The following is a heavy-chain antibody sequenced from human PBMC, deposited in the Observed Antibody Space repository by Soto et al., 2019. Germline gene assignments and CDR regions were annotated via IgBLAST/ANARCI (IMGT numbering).Heavy chain of an antibody. V-gene: IGHV4-34*01. CDR3: ARGIRYCTNGVCYRDRIDY. D-gene: IGHD2-8*01. J-gene: IGHJ4*02. CDR1: CGSFIGYY. Sequence: SETLSLTCAFYCGSFIGYYWSWIRQPPGKGLEWIGKINHSGSTNYNPSLKSRVTISVDTSKNQFSLKLSSVTAADTAVYYCARGIRYCTNGVCYRDRIDYWGQGTVVTVSS. CDR2: INHSGST.